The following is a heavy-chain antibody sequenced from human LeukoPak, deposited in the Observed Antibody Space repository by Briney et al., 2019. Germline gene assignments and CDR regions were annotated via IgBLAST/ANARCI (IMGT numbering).Heavy chain of an antibody. CDR2: ISAYNGNT. CDR1: GGTFSSYT. D-gene: IGHD2-2*01. CDR3: ARNLLLEGRYFQH. V-gene: IGHV1-18*01. Sequence: ASVKVSCKASGGTFSSYTISWVRQAHGQGLEWMGWISAYNGNTNYAQKLQGRVTMTTDTSTSTAYMELRSLRSDDTAVYYCARNLLLEGRYFQHWGQGTLVTVSS. J-gene: IGHJ1*01.